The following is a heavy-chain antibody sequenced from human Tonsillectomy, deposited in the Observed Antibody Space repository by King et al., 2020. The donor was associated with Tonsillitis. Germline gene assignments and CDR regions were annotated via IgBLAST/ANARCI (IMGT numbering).Heavy chain of an antibody. J-gene: IGHJ4*02. CDR3: ARGVRDSSYDILTGFFNY. CDR1: GGSFSGYY. V-gene: IGHV4-34*01. CDR2: INHSGST. D-gene: IGHD3-9*01. Sequence: VQLQQWGAGLLKPSETLSLTCAVYGGSFSGYYWNWIRQPPGKGLEWIGEINHSGSTNYNPSLKSRVTISVDTSKNQFSLKLSSVTAADTAVYYCARGVRDSSYDILTGFFNYWGQGTLVTVSS.